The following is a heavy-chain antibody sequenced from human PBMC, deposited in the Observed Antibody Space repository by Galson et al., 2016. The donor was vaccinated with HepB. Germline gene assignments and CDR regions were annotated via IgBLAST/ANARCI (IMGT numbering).Heavy chain of an antibody. V-gene: IGHV3-30*03. Sequence: SLRLSCAASGFTFISYGMHWVRQAPGKGLEWVAIISYDGSIKHYADSVKGRFTISRDNSKNTLYLQINSLRADDTAVYYCARHSRGFDHWGQGNLVTVSS. D-gene: IGHD6-13*01. CDR3: ARHSRGFDH. CDR2: ISYDGSIK. CDR1: GFTFISYG. J-gene: IGHJ4*02.